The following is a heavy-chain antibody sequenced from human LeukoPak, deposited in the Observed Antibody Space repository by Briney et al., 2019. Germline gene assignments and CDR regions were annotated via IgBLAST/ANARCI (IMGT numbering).Heavy chain of an antibody. J-gene: IGHJ5*02. CDR2: IYSGGST. CDR1: GFTVSSNY. Sequence: GGSLRLSCAASGFTVSSNYMSWVRQAPGKGLEWVSVIYSGGSTYYADSVKGRFTISRDNSKNTLYLQMNSLRAEDTAVYYCARDGPPYGDMRNWFDPWGQGTLVTVSS. D-gene: IGHD4-17*01. V-gene: IGHV3-53*01. CDR3: ARDGPPYGDMRNWFDP.